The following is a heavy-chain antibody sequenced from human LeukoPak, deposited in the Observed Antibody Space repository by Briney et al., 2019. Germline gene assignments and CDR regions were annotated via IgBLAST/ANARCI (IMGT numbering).Heavy chain of an antibody. CDR1: GYTFTGYY. D-gene: IGHD3-10*01. CDR3: ASQLWFGELLPAY. CDR2: INPNSGGT. V-gene: IGHV1-2*06. J-gene: IGHJ4*02. Sequence: VASVKVSCKASGYTFTGYYMHWVRQAPGQGLEWMGRINPNSGGTNYAQKFQGRVTMTRDTSISTAYMELSRLRSDDTAVYYCASQLWFGELLPAYWGQGTLVTVSS.